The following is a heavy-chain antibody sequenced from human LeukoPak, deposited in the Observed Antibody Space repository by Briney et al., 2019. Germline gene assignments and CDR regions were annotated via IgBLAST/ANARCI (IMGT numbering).Heavy chain of an antibody. CDR3: ARAYYYYMDV. Sequence: PSETLSFTCTVTGGSISSHYWSWIRQPPGKGLEWIGYIYYSGSTNYNPSLKSRVTISVDTSKNQFSLKLSSVTAADTAVYYCARAYYYYMDVWGKGTTVTVYS. V-gene: IGHV4-59*11. CDR2: IYYSGST. CDR1: GGSISSHY. J-gene: IGHJ6*03.